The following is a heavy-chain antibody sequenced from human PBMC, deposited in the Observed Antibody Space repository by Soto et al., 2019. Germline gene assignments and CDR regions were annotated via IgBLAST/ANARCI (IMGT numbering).Heavy chain of an antibody. D-gene: IGHD3-3*01. CDR1: GGPFISYS. CDR2: IIPIFGTA. J-gene: IGHJ6*02. V-gene: IGHV1-69*01. Sequence: SGTLSCNAFGGPFISYSIIWVRRAPGQGLEWMGGIIPIFGTANYAQKFQCRVTITADESTSTAYMELSSLRSEDTAVYYCVSLSITIFGVVTRGMDVWGQGTTVTVS. CDR3: VSLSITIFGVVTRGMDV.